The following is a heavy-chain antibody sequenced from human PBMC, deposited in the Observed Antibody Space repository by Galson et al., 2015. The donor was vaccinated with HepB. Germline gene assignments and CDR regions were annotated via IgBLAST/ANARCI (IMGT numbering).Heavy chain of an antibody. V-gene: IGHV1-69*13. CDR3: ATRGGYSSSWPLDAFDI. Sequence: SVKVSCKASGGTFSSYTISWVRQAPGQGLEWMGGIIPIFGTANYAQKFQGRVTITADESTSTAYMELRSLRSDDTAVYYCATRGGYSSSWPLDAFDIWGQGTMVTVSS. CDR2: IIPIFGTA. CDR1: GGTFSSYT. J-gene: IGHJ3*02. D-gene: IGHD6-13*01.